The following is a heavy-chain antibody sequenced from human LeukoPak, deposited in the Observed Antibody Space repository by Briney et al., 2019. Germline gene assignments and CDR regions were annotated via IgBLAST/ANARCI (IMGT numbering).Heavy chain of an antibody. CDR2: INQDGSEQ. Sequence: GGSLRLSCAASGFTFSTYWMSWVRQAPGKGLEWVANINQDGSEQYYVDSVKGRFTISRDNAKNSLYLQSLYLQMNSLRAEDTAVYYCARAHYSSFDYWGQGTLVTVSS. V-gene: IGHV3-7*01. CDR1: GFTFSTYW. J-gene: IGHJ4*02. CDR3: ARAHYSSFDY. D-gene: IGHD3-22*01.